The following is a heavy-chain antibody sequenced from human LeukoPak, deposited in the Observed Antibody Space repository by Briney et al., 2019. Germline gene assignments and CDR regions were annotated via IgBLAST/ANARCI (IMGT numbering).Heavy chain of an antibody. Sequence: GGSLRLSCAASGFTFGSYSMNWVRQAPGKGLEWVSSISSSSYIYYADSVKGRFTISRDNAKDSLYLQMNSLRAEDTAVYYCARDRGDYLFDYWGQGTLVTVS. D-gene: IGHD4-17*01. V-gene: IGHV3-21*01. CDR3: ARDRGDYLFDY. J-gene: IGHJ4*02. CDR1: GFTFGSYS. CDR2: ISSSSYI.